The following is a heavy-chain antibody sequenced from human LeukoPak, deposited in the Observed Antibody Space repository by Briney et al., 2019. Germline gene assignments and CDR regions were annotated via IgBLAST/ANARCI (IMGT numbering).Heavy chain of an antibody. D-gene: IGHD3-10*01. Sequence: PGGSLRLSCAASGFTFRSYAMSWVRQAPGKGLEWVSGISGSGGSTYYADSVKGRFTISRDNSKNTLYLQMNSLRAEDTAVYYCAKDPLWFGELTRGWFDPWGQGTLVTVSS. CDR3: AKDPLWFGELTRGWFDP. CDR2: ISGSGGST. V-gene: IGHV3-23*01. CDR1: GFTFRSYA. J-gene: IGHJ5*02.